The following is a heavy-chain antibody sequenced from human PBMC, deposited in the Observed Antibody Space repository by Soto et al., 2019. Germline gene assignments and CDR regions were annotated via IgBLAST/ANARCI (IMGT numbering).Heavy chain of an antibody. CDR1: GYTFINYY. Sequence: GASVKASCKASGYTFINYYIHWLRQAPGQGLEWMGVINPNGGSTVYAQKFQGRVTLTRDTSTSTVYVELSSLRSDDTAVYFCVGATAARQRDYSYHYYLHIWGKGATVTVSS. J-gene: IGHJ6*03. D-gene: IGHD6-6*01. CDR2: INPNGGST. CDR3: VGATAARQRDYSYHYYLHI. V-gene: IGHV1-46*03.